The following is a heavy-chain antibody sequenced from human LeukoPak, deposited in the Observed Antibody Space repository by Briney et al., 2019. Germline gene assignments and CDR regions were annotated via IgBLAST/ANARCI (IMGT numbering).Heavy chain of an antibody. V-gene: IGHV1-69*13. Sequence: SVKVSCKASGGTFISYAISWVRQAPGQGLEWMGGIIPIFGTANYAQKFQGRVTITADESTSTAYMELSSLRSEDTAVYYCARAPSLLPGDAFDIWGQGTMVTVSS. CDR3: ARAPSLLPGDAFDI. D-gene: IGHD2-21*01. J-gene: IGHJ3*02. CDR1: GGTFISYA. CDR2: IIPIFGTA.